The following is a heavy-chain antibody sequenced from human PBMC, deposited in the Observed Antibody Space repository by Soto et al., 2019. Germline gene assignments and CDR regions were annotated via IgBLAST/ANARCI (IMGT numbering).Heavy chain of an antibody. D-gene: IGHD6-13*01. CDR1: GYSFTSYW. Sequence: GESLKISCKGSGYSFTSYWIGWVRQMPGKGLEWMGIIYPGDSETRYSPSFQGQVTISADKSISTAYLQWSSLTASDTAMYYCARGTRIAALPWAAAGTSYSYGMDVWGQGTTVTVSS. J-gene: IGHJ6*02. CDR3: ARGTRIAALPWAAAGTSYSYGMDV. CDR2: IYPGDSET. V-gene: IGHV5-51*01.